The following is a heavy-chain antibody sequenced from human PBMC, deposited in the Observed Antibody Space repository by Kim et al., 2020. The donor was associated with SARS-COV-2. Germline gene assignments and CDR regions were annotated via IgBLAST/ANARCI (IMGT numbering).Heavy chain of an antibody. V-gene: IGHV3-74*01. D-gene: IGHD1-26*01. CDR3: ARDRGGSYYYYGMDV. Sequence: DSAKGRFTISSDNAKNTLYLRMNSLGAEDTAVYYCARDRGGSYYYYGMDVWGQGTTVTVSS. J-gene: IGHJ6*02.